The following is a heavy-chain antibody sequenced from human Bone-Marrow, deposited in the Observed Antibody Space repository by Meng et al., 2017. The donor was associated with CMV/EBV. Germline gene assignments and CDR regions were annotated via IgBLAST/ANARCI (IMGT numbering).Heavy chain of an antibody. CDR2: IYSSGST. V-gene: IGHV4-39*01. Sequence: SETLSLTCTVSGASLSSSDNFWGWIRQPPGKGLEWIGTIYSSGSTYYNPSLKSRVTMSVDTSKNQFSLKLSSVTAADTAVYYCARINWGTNNWVDPWGQGTLVTVSS. J-gene: IGHJ5*02. D-gene: IGHD7-27*01. CDR1: GASLSSSDNF. CDR3: ARINWGTNNWVDP.